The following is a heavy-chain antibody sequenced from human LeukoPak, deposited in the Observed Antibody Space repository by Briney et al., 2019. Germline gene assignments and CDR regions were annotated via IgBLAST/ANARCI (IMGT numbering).Heavy chain of an antibody. CDR2: IYHSGST. CDR3: ARGADILSPHFDY. Sequence: PSETLSLTCTVSGGSISSGGYSWSWIRQPPGKGLEWIGYIYHSGSTYYNPSLMSRVSISVDRSKNQFSLKLSSVTAADTAVYYCARGADILSPHFDYWGQGTLVTVSS. V-gene: IGHV4-30-2*01. J-gene: IGHJ4*02. D-gene: IGHD3-9*01. CDR1: GGSISSGGYS.